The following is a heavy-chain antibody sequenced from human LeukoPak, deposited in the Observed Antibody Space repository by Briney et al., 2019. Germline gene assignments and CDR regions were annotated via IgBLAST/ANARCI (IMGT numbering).Heavy chain of an antibody. CDR1: GGTFSSYA. V-gene: IGHV1-69*01. CDR2: IIPIFGTA. J-gene: IGHJ4*02. D-gene: IGHD2/OR15-2a*01. CDR3: ARGILIFRPSASDRFGYFDY. Sequence: SVTVSCTASGGTFSSYAISWVRQAPGQGLEWMGGIIPIFGTANYAQKFQGRVTITADESTSTAYMELSSLRSEDTAVYYCARGILIFRPSASDRFGYFDYWGQGTLVTVSS.